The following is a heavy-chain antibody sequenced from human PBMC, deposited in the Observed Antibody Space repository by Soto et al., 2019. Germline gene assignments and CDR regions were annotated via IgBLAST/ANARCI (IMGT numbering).Heavy chain of an antibody. V-gene: IGHV3-73*02. J-gene: IGHJ4*02. CDR2: IRSKGNSYAT. D-gene: IGHD5-12*01. Sequence: EVQLVESGGGSVQPGGSLIVSCAASGFTFSASAMHWVRQASGKGLEWVGRIRSKGNSYATAYAASVKGRFIISRDDSKNTAYLQMNSLKTEDTAVYYCIRHAEHSGFDPIGYWGQGTLVTVSS. CDR3: IRHAEHSGFDPIGY. CDR1: GFTFSASA.